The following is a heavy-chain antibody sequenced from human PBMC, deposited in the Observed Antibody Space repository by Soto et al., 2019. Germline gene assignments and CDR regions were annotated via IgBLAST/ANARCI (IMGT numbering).Heavy chain of an antibody. CDR3: ARVVILVPTASTHYYYHMDV. V-gene: IGHV1-69*01. CDR2: IIPIVGTG. Sequence: QVQLVQSGAEVRKPGSSVTVSCKASGGTFSNDAISWVRQAPGQGLEWMGGIIPIVGTGSYAQTFQGRVTITADEPTTTAYMELSSLRFEDTAVYYCARVVILVPTASTHYYYHMDVWGPGTTVTVSS. J-gene: IGHJ6*02. CDR1: GGTFSNDA. D-gene: IGHD2-2*01.